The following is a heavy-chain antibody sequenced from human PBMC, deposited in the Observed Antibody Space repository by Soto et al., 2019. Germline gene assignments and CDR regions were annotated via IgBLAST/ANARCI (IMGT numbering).Heavy chain of an antibody. CDR3: ASAVIYDFWSGYYGSYFDY. CDR2: IYYSGST. CDR1: GGSISSSSYY. Sequence: ASETLSLTCTVSGGSISSSSYYWGWIRQPPGRGLEWIGSIYYSGSTYYNPSLKSRVTISVDTSKNQFSLKLSSVTAADTAVYYCASAVIYDFWSGYYGSYFDYWGQGTLVTVSS. D-gene: IGHD3-3*01. J-gene: IGHJ4*02. V-gene: IGHV4-39*01.